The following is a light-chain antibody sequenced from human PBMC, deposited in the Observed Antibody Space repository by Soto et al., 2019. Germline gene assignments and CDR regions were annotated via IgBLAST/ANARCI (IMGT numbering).Light chain of an antibody. CDR3: QQYGSPGVT. V-gene: IGKV3-20*01. CDR2: GAS. J-gene: IGKJ2*01. Sequence: EIVLTQSPGTLSLSPGERATLSCRASQSVSSSYLAWYQQKPGQAPRLLIYGASSRATGIPDRFSGSGSGTEFTLTISRLEPEDFAVYYCQQYGSPGVTFGQGTKLEIK. CDR1: QSVSSSY.